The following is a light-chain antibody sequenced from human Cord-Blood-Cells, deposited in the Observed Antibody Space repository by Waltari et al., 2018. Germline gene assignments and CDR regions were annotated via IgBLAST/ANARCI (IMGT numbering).Light chain of an antibody. CDR3: QQYYSTPRT. Sequence: DIVMTQSPDSLAVSLGERATINCKSSQSVLYSSNNKNYLAWYQQKPGQTPKLLIYWAATRESGVPDRVSGSGSGTDFTRTIVSLQAEDVAVYYCQQYYSTPRTVGQGTKVEIK. CDR2: WAA. J-gene: IGKJ1*01. CDR1: QSVLYSSNNKNY. V-gene: IGKV4-1*01.